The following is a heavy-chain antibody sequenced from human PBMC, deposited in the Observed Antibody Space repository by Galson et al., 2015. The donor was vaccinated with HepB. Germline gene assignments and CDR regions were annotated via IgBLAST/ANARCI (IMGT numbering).Heavy chain of an antibody. CDR2: ISFDGTNT. J-gene: IGHJ4*02. Sequence: SLRLSCAASGFTFSSYPMHWVRQAPGKGLEWVAVISFDGTNTYYADSVKGRFTISRDTSKHTLYLQMNSLRTDGTAVYYCAREGRNSVFDYWGQGTLVTVSS. D-gene: IGHD1/OR15-1a*01. CDR3: AREGRNSVFDY. CDR1: GFTFSSYP. V-gene: IGHV3-30-3*01.